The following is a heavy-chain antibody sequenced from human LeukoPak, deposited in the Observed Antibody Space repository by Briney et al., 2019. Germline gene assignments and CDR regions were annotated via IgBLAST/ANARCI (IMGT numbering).Heavy chain of an antibody. Sequence: GESLKISCKGSGYSFTSYWIGWVRQMPGKGLEWMGIIFPGDSDARYSPSFRGQVRISADKSTTTAYLQWSSLRASDTAVYYCARRGYSYDYFDSWGQGTLVTVSS. CDR2: IFPGDSDA. CDR3: ARRGYSYDYFDS. V-gene: IGHV5-51*01. D-gene: IGHD5-18*01. CDR1: GYSFTSYW. J-gene: IGHJ4*02.